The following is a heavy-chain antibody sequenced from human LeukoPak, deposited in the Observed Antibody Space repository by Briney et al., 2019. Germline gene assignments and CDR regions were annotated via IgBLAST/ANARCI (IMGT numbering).Heavy chain of an antibody. Sequence: SSETLSLTCTVSGGSISSGDYYWTWIRQHPGRGLEWIGYISYSGTTYYNPSLKSRVTISVVTSKNQFSLKLSSVTAADTAVYYCASHYGGDYFDYWGHGTLVTVSS. D-gene: IGHD4-23*01. V-gene: IGHV4-31*03. CDR3: ASHYGGDYFDY. J-gene: IGHJ4*01. CDR2: ISYSGTT. CDR1: GGSISSGDYY.